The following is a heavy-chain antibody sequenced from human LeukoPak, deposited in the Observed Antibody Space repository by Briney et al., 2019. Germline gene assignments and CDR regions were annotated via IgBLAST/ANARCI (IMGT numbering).Heavy chain of an antibody. CDR2: ISSSSSYI. CDR3: TRRGATNGY. D-gene: IGHD5-24*01. V-gene: IGHV3-21*04. Sequence: GGSLRLSCAASGFTFSSYSMNWVRQAPGKGLEWVSSISSSSSYIYYADSVKGRFTISRDDSKNTAYLQMNSLKTEDTAVYYCTRRGATNGYWGQGTLVTVSS. J-gene: IGHJ4*02. CDR1: GFTFSSYS.